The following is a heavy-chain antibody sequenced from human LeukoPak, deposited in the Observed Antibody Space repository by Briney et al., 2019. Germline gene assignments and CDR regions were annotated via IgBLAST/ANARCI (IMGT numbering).Heavy chain of an antibody. D-gene: IGHD2-2*01. CDR1: GGTFSSYA. CDR3: ARQFYCSSTSCPNWFDP. Sequence: ASVKASCKASGGTFSSYAISWVRQAPGQGLEWMGRIIPIFGTANYAQKFQGRVTITTDESTSTAYMELSSLRSEDTAVYYCARQFYCSSTSCPNWFDPWGQGTLVTVSS. CDR2: IIPIFGTA. V-gene: IGHV1-69*05. J-gene: IGHJ5*02.